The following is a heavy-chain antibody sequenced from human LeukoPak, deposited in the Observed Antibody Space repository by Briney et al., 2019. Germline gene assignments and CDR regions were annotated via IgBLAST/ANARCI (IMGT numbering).Heavy chain of an antibody. V-gene: IGHV4-30-2*01. CDR2: IYHSGST. CDR3: ARAHHYDFWSGRDEYYFDY. J-gene: IGHJ4*02. Sequence: PSETLSLTCTVSGGSISSGGYYWSWIRQPPGKGLEWIGYIYHSGSTYYNPSLKSRVTISVDRSKNQFSLKLSSVTAADTAVYYCARAHHYDFWSGRDEYYFDYWGQGTLVTVSS. CDR1: GGSISSGGYY. D-gene: IGHD3-3*01.